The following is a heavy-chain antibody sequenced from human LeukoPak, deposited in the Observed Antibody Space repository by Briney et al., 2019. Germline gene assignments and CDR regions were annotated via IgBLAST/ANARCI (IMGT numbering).Heavy chain of an antibody. D-gene: IGHD5-18*01. CDR1: GGSFSGYY. CDR2: INHSGST. J-gene: IGHJ6*03. Sequence: SETLSLTCAVYGGSFSGYYWSWIRQPPGKGLERIGEINHSGSTNYNPSLKSRVTISVDTSKNQFSLKLSSVTAADTAVYYCARVRIQLWLRMNDYYYYMDVWGKGTTVTVSS. CDR3: ARVRIQLWLRMNDYYYYMDV. V-gene: IGHV4-34*01.